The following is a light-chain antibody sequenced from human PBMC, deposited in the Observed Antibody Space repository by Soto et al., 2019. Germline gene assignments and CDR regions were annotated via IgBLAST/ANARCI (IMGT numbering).Light chain of an antibody. V-gene: IGLV6-57*01. CDR3: HFYDSSNWV. CDR1: SGSIASSY. J-gene: IGLJ3*02. Sequence: NFMLTQPHSVSESPGKTVTISCTRSSGSIASSYVQWYQQRPGSSTTTVIYEDNQRPSGVPDRFSGSIDSSSNSASLTISGLKTEDEADYFCHFYDSSNWVFGGGTKLTVL. CDR2: EDN.